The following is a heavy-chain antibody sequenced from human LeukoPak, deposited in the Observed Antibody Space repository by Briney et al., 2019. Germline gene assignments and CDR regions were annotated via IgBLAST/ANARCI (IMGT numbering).Heavy chain of an antibody. J-gene: IGHJ4*02. CDR3: AKARSVGIVGY. D-gene: IGHD3-22*01. V-gene: IGHV3-23*01. CDR2: ISGSGGST. CDR1: GFTFSSYA. Sequence: GGYLRLSCAASGFTFSSYAMSWVRQAPGKGLEWVSAISGSGGSTYYADSVKGRFTISRDNSKNTLYLQMNSLRAEDTAVYYCAKARSVGIVGYWGQGTLVTVSS.